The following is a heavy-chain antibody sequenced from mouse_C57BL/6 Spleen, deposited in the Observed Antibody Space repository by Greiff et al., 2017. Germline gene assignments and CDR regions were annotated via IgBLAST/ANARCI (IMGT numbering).Heavy chain of an antibody. V-gene: IGHV5-15*01. CDR3: ARTGTGDWYFDV. CDR2: ISNLAYSI. CDR1: GFTFSDYG. Sequence: EVQVVESGGGLVQPGGSLKLSCAASGFTFSDYGMAWVRQAPRKGPEWVAFISNLAYSIYYADTVTGRFTISRENAKNTLYLEMSSLRSEDTAMYYCARTGTGDWYFDVWGTGTTVTVSS. D-gene: IGHD4-1*01. J-gene: IGHJ1*03.